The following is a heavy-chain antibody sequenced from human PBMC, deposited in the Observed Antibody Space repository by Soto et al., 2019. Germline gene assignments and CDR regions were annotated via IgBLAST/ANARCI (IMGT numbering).Heavy chain of an antibody. D-gene: IGHD2-15*01. CDR2: IYYSGNA. J-gene: IGHJ6*02. Sequence: PSETLSLTCTVSGGSVGSGSYFWNWIRQPPGKGLEWIGYIYYSGNANYNPSLKSRVTISVDTSKNQFSLKLSSVTAADTAVYYCARGLGYRAFSGYCSGGSCYQPVYYYGMDVWGQGTTVTVSS. CDR1: GGSVGSGSYF. CDR3: ARGLGYRAFSGYCSGGSCYQPVYYYGMDV. V-gene: IGHV4-61*01.